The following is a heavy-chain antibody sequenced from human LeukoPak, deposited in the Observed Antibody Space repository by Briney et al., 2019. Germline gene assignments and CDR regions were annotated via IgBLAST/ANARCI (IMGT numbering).Heavy chain of an antibody. V-gene: IGHV1-69*13. D-gene: IGHD3-10*01. CDR2: IIPKFGTA. CDR3: ARTTMVRALYYYYYYYMDV. Sequence: SVKVSCRASGGTFSSYAISWVRQAPGQGLEWMGGIIPKFGTANYAQKFQGSVKTTADESTNTAYAEQSSQMSDDTAVYYCARTTMVRALYYYYYYYMDVWGKAPTVTVPS. J-gene: IGHJ6*03. CDR1: GGTFSSYA.